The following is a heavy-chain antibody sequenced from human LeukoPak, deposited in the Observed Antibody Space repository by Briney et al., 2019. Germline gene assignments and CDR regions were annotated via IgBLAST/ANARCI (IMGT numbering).Heavy chain of an antibody. D-gene: IGHD1-26*01. CDR3: AKDLAGSGSYSFDY. Sequence: GGSLRLSCTASGFTFNNYAMSWVRQAPGKGLEWGSVISGNGDTTYYADSVKGRFTISRDNSKNTLYLQMNSLRAEDTAVYYCAKDLAGSGSYSFDYWGQGTLVTVSS. CDR1: GFTFNNYA. CDR2: ISGNGDTT. J-gene: IGHJ4*02. V-gene: IGHV3-23*01.